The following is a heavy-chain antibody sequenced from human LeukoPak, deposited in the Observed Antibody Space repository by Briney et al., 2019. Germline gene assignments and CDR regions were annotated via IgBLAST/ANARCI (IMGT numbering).Heavy chain of an antibody. V-gene: IGHV3-53*01. CDR1: GFIVSNSY. D-gene: IGHD2/OR15-2a*01. Sequence: GGSLRLSCVASGFIVSNSYMSWVRQAPGRGLEWVSVIYSGGGTFYSDSVKGRFTISRDYSKSTLYLQMNSLRADDTAVYYCARDSNGPTFWGQGTLVTVSS. CDR2: IYSGGGT. J-gene: IGHJ4*02. CDR3: ARDSNGPTF.